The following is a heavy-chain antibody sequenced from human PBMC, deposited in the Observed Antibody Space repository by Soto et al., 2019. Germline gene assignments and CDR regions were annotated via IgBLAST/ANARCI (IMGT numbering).Heavy chain of an antibody. J-gene: IGHJ4*02. CDR2: IFPIGTT. CDR1: GGSLSGATYS. Sequence: SETLSLTCGVSGGSLSGATYSWNWIRQPPGKGLEWIGYIFPIGTTSYNPSLKSRVTISIDVSKNQFSLSLRSLTAADTAVYYCARSREFDYWSQRTLVPVS. CDR3: ARSREFDY. V-gene: IGHV4-30-2*01.